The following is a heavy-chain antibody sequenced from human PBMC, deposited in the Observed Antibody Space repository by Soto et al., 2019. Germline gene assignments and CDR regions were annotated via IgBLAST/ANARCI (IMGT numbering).Heavy chain of an antibody. CDR3: ARDFPGYGFDY. D-gene: IGHD6-13*01. CDR2: IYYSGST. CDR1: GCSISSYY. Sequence: SETLSLTCTVSGCSISSYYWSWIRQPPGKGLEWIGYIYYSGSTNYNPSLKSRVTISVDTSKNQFSLKLSSVTAADTAVYYCARDFPGYGFDYWGQGTLVTV. J-gene: IGHJ4*02. V-gene: IGHV4-59*12.